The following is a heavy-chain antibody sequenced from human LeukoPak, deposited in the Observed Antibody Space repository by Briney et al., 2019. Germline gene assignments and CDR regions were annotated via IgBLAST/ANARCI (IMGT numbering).Heavy chain of an antibody. CDR1: GGSIISFY. D-gene: IGHD4-17*01. CDR3: ARDGYGDRNFDY. CDR2: IYYSGST. Sequence: PSETLSLTCTVSGGSIISFYWSWIRPLPGKGLEWIGYIYYSGSTNYNPSLKSRVSISVDTSKNQFSLNLSSVTAADTAVYYCARDGYGDRNFDYWGQGTLVTVSS. V-gene: IGHV4-59*01. J-gene: IGHJ4*02.